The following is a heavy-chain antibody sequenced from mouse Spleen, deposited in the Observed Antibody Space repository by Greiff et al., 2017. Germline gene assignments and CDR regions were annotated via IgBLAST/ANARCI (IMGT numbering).Heavy chain of an antibody. CDR2: IDPETGGT. J-gene: IGHJ2*01. D-gene: IGHD1-1*01. Sequence: VQLQQSGAELVRPGASVTLSCKASGYTFTDYEMHWVKQTPVHGLEWIGAIDPETGGTAYNQKFKGKATLTADKSSSTAYMELRSLTSEDSAVYYCTRDGSSYEGYYFDYWGQGTTLTVSS. CDR3: TRDGSSYEGYYFDY. CDR1: GYTFTDYE. V-gene: IGHV1-15*01.